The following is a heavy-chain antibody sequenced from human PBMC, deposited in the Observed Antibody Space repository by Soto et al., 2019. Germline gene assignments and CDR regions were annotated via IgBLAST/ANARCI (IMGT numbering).Heavy chain of an antibody. Sequence: SQTLSLTCDISGGSVSSNTAAWSWIRQSPSRGLEWLGRTYYRSKWYTEYAASVNSRMTINSDTSKNQFSLQLRSVSPEDTAVYYCARAGVSGSYDSWGQGTLVTVSS. CDR1: GGSVSSNTAA. V-gene: IGHV6-1*01. CDR2: TYYRSKWYT. CDR3: ARAGVSGSYDS. J-gene: IGHJ4*02. D-gene: IGHD3-10*01.